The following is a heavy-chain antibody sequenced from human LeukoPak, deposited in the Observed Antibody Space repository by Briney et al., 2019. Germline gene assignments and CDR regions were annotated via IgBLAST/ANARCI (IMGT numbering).Heavy chain of an antibody. Sequence: ASVKVSCKASGYTFTGYYMHWVRQAPGQGLEWMGIINPSGGNTNYAQKFQGRVTITRNTSISTAYMELSSLRSEDTAVYYCARGNRRRWLQLNHSLNDAFDIWGQGTMVTVSS. CDR1: GYTFTGYY. CDR2: INPSGGNT. J-gene: IGHJ3*02. V-gene: IGHV1-46*01. CDR3: ARGNRRRWLQLNHSLNDAFDI. D-gene: IGHD5-24*01.